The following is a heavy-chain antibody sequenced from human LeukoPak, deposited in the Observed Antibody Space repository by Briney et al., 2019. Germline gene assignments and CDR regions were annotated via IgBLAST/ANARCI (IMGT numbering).Heavy chain of an antibody. CDR2: INPNSGGT. CDR1: GYTFTGYY. J-gene: IGHJ5*02. V-gene: IGHV1-2*06. D-gene: IGHD3-3*01. Sequence: ASVKVSCKASGYTFTGYYMHWVRQAPGQGLEWMGRINPNSGGTNYAQKFQGRVTMTRDTSISTAYMELSRLRSDDTAVYYCARIHDFWRNRFDPWGQGTLVTVSS. CDR3: ARIHDFWRNRFDP.